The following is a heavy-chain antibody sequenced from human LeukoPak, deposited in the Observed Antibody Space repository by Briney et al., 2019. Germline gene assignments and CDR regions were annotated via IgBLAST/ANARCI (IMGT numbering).Heavy chain of an antibody. CDR2: ISAYNGNT. D-gene: IGHD2-21*01. Sequence: GASVKVSCKASGYTFTSYGISWVRQAPGQGLEWMGWISAYNGNTNYAQKLQGRVTMTRDTSISTAYMELSRLRSDDTAVYYCAGDKTASDYWGQGTLVTVSS. J-gene: IGHJ4*02. V-gene: IGHV1-18*01. CDR3: AGDKTASDY. CDR1: GYTFTSYG.